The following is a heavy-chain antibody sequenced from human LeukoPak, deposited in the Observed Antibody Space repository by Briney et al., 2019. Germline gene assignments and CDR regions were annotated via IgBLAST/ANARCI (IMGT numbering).Heavy chain of an antibody. D-gene: IGHD3-10*01. CDR3: ARLWPKGDY. Sequence: SETLSLTCTVSGGSISSYYWSWIRQPPGKGLEWIGYIYYSGSTNYNPSLKSRVTISVDTSKNQFSLKLSSVTAADTAVYFCARLWPKGDYWGQGTLVTVSS. CDR1: GGSISSYY. J-gene: IGHJ4*02. V-gene: IGHV4-59*01. CDR2: IYYSGST.